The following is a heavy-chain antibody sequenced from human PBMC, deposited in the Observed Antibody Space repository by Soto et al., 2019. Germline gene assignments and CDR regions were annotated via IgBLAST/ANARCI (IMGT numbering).Heavy chain of an antibody. V-gene: IGHV1-24*01. CDR3: ATLRKYSSSWYDSFYYGMDV. J-gene: IGHJ6*02. D-gene: IGHD6-13*01. CDR2: FDPEDGET. Sequence: ASVKVSCKVSGYTLTELSMHWVRQAPGKGLEWMGGFDPEDGETIYAQKFQGRVTMTEDTSTDTAYMELSSLRSEDTAVYYCATLRKYSSSWYDSFYYGMDVWGQGTTVTVSS. CDR1: GYTLTELS.